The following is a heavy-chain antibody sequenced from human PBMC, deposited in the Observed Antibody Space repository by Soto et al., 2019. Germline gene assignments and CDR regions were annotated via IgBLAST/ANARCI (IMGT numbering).Heavy chain of an antibody. V-gene: IGHV4-59*01. CDR1: GGSISSYY. CDR3: ARSYGYYYFDY. CDR2: IYYSGST. D-gene: IGHD5-18*01. J-gene: IGHJ4*02. Sequence: KTSETLSLTCTVSGGSISSYYWSWIRQPPGKGLEWIGYIYYSGSTNYNPSLKSRVTISVDTSKNQFSLKLSSVTAADTAVYYCARSYGYYYFDYWGQGTLVTV.